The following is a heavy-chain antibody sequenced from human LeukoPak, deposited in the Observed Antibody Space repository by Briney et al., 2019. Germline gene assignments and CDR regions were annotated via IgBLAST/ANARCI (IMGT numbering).Heavy chain of an antibody. D-gene: IGHD5-18*01. Sequence: GASVKVSCKASGGTFNSYAISWVRQAPGQGLEWMGGIIPIFGTANYAQKFQGRVTITTDESTSTVYMELSSLRSEDTAVYYCARAIGYSYGLPFDYWGQGTLVTVSS. CDR3: ARAIGYSYGLPFDY. V-gene: IGHV1-69*05. CDR2: IIPIFGTA. CDR1: GGTFNSYA. J-gene: IGHJ4*02.